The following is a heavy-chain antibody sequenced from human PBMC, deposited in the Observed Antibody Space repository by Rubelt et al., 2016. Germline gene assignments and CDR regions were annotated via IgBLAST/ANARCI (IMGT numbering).Heavy chain of an antibody. Sequence: QVPLQQWGTGLLKPSETLSRTCAVYVGSFSGHAWAWIRQPPGKGLEWIAEIDHREIINYNPSLKSRLTISIETSKNQFSLRLGSVSAADTAVYYCARRLADWTESLGDAFDLWSHGAMVTVFS. J-gene: IGHJ3*01. D-gene: IGHD1-1*01. CDR1: VGSFSGHA. CDR3: ARRLADWTESLGDAFDL. CDR2: IDHREII. V-gene: IGHV4-34*01.